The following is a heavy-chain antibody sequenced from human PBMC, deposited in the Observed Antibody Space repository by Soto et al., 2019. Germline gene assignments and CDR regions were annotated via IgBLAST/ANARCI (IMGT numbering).Heavy chain of an antibody. J-gene: IGHJ4*02. CDR3: ARVSAAARPYYFDY. Sequence: ASVKVSCKASGYTFTSYYMHWVRQAPGQGLEWMGIINPSGGSTSYAQKFQGWVTMTRDTSISTAYMELSRLRSDDTAVYYCARVSAAARPYYFDYWGQGTLVTVSS. D-gene: IGHD6-6*01. V-gene: IGHV1-46*01. CDR2: INPSGGST. CDR1: GYTFTSYY.